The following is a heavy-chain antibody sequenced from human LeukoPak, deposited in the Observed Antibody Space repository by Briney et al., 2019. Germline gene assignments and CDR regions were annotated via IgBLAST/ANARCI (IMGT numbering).Heavy chain of an antibody. V-gene: IGHV3-23*01. CDR3: AKDREYSSGWYP. CDR1: GFNFSSYA. D-gene: IGHD6-19*01. J-gene: IGHJ5*02. Sequence: AGGSLRLSCAASGFNFSSYAMSWVRQAPGKGLEWVSAISGSGGSTYYADSVKGRFTISRDNSKNTLYLQMNSLRAEDTAVYYCAKDREYSSGWYPWGQGTLVTVSS. CDR2: ISGSGGST.